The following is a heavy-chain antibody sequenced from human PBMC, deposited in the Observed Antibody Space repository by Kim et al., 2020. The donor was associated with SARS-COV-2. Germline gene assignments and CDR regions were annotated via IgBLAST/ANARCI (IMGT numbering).Heavy chain of an antibody. CDR3: ATEPSGWYDY. Sequence: ASVKVSCKASGYSFTSYDINWVRQATGQGLEWLGWVNPNSGNTGYAQKFQGRLMMTRNTAINTAYMELSSLESEDTAVYYCATEPSGWYDYWGQGTLVTVSS. D-gene: IGHD6-19*01. V-gene: IGHV1-8*01. CDR2: VNPNSGNT. J-gene: IGHJ4*02. CDR1: GYSFTSYD.